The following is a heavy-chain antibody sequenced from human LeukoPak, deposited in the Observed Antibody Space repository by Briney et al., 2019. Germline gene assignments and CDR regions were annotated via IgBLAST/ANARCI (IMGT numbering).Heavy chain of an antibody. V-gene: IGHV4-34*01. D-gene: IGHD6-6*01. CDR3: ARDLRYSSSSEDYYYMDV. Sequence: SETLSLTCAVYGGSFSGYYWSWIRQPPGKGLEWIGEINHSGSTNYNPSLKSRVTISVDTSKNQFSLKLSSVTAEDTAVYYCARDLRYSSSSEDYYYMDVWGKGTTVTVSS. CDR2: INHSGST. J-gene: IGHJ6*03. CDR1: GGSFSGYY.